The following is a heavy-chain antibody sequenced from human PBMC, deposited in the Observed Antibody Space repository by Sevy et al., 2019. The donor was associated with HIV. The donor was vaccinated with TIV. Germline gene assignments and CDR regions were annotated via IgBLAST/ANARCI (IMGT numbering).Heavy chain of an antibody. Sequence: SETLSLTCAVSGYSISSGYYWGWIRQPPGKGLEWIGSIYHSGSTYYNPSLKSRVTISVDTSKNQISLKLSSVTAADTAVYFCAGDDCSSTSCRSRYYYYMDVWGKGTTVTVSS. J-gene: IGHJ6*03. CDR2: IYHSGST. V-gene: IGHV4-38-2*02. D-gene: IGHD2-2*01. CDR1: GYSISSGYY. CDR3: AGDDCSSTSCRSRYYYYMDV.